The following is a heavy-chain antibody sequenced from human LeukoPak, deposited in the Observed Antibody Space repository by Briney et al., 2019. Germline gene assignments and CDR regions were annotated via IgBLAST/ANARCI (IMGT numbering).Heavy chain of an antibody. Sequence: EGSLRLSCAASGFTFEDYGMSWVRQVPGKGLEWISGINWHGGSTHYGDSVKGRFTISRDNAKNSLYLQMNSLRPEDTALYHCARVDGGRITMVRGIIRGPFDYWGHGTLVTVSS. CDR2: INWHGGST. D-gene: IGHD3-10*01. V-gene: IGHV3-20*01. CDR3: ARVDGGRITMVRGIIRGPFDY. CDR1: GFTFEDYG. J-gene: IGHJ4*01.